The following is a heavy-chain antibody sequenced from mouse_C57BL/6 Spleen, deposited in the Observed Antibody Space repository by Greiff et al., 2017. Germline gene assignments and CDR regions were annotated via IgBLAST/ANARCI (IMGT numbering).Heavy chain of an antibody. CDR1: GFTFSSYA. V-gene: IGHV5-9-1*02. D-gene: IGHD2-3*01. CDR3: TRDDGYGGYYAMDY. J-gene: IGHJ4*01. CDR2: ISSGGDYI. Sequence: EVKLVESGEGLVKPGGSLKLSCAASGFTFSSYAMSWVRQTPEKRLEWVAYISSGGDYIYYADTVKGRFTISRDNARNTLYLQMSSLKSEDTAMYYCTRDDGYGGYYAMDYWGQGTSVTVSS.